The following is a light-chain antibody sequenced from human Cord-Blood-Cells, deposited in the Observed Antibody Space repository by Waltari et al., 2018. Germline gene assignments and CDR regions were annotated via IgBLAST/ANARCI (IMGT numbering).Light chain of an antibody. Sequence: VLTQPPSLSGAPGQRVTISCTGSSSNIGAGYDVHWYQQLPGSDPKLLIYGNSNRPSGVPDRFSGSKSGTSASLAITGLQAEDEADYYCQSYDSSLSGYWVFGGGTKLTVL. J-gene: IGLJ3*02. CDR1: SSNIGAGYD. CDR2: GNS. CDR3: QSYDSSLSGYWV. V-gene: IGLV1-40*01.